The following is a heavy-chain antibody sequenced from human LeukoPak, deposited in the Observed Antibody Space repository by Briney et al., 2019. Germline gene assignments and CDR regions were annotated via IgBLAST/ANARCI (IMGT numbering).Heavy chain of an antibody. Sequence: GGSLRLSCAASGFTVSSNYMSWVRQAPGKGLEWVSVIYSGGSTYYADSVKGRFTISRDNSKNTLYLQMNSLRAEDTAVYYCARDLPLGYCSGGSCSGWFDPWGQGTLVTVSS. J-gene: IGHJ5*02. CDR3: ARDLPLGYCSGGSCSGWFDP. D-gene: IGHD2-15*01. V-gene: IGHV3-66*01. CDR2: IYSGGST. CDR1: GFTVSSNY.